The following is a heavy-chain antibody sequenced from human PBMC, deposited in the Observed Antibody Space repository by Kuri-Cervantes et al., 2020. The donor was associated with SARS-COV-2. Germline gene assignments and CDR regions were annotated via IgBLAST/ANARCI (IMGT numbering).Heavy chain of an antibody. CDR1: GFTFRRHN. V-gene: IGHV3-48*01. CDR2: ISSSSSTI. CDR3: ARDVWSGYYYGMDV. D-gene: IGHD3-3*01. Sequence: GGSLRLSCEASGFTFRRHNMNWVRQAPGKGLEWVSYISSSSSTIYYADSVKGRFTISRDNSKNTLYLQMNSLRAEDTAVYYCARDVWSGYYYGMDVWGQGTTVTVSS. J-gene: IGHJ6*02.